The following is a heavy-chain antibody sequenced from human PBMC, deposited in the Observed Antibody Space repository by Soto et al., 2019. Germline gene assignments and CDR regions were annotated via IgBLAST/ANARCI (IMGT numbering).Heavy chain of an antibody. D-gene: IGHD2-21*01. CDR3: ARGYPRSILSTSLTTSYWFDS. V-gene: IGHV4-34*04. Sequence: QVQLQQWGTGLLKPSETLSLHCAVYGESLRGYYLSWIRQTPAMGLEWIGEINHRGTTNHDSSLKSRAICSIDTSKNQVSLRLNYVTAADTAVYYCARGYPRSILSTSLTTSYWFDSWGQGTLVTVSS. CDR1: GESLRGYY. CDR2: INHRGTT. J-gene: IGHJ5*01.